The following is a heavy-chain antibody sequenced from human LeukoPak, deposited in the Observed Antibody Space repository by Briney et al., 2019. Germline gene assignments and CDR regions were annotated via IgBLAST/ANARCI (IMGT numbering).Heavy chain of an antibody. Sequence: GGSLRLSCAASGFTFSNYAMSWVRQAPGKGLEWVSSIGGGGGSTYYADSVKGRFTISRDNAKNSLYLQMNSLRAEDTAVYYCARDRTYYDSMAPDYWGQGTLVTVSS. V-gene: IGHV3-23*01. CDR2: IGGGGGST. D-gene: IGHD3-3*01. CDR3: ARDRTYYDSMAPDY. CDR1: GFTFSNYA. J-gene: IGHJ4*02.